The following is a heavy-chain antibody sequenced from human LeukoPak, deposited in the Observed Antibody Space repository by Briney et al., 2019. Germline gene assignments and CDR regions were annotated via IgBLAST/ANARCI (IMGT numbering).Heavy chain of an antibody. J-gene: IGHJ4*02. V-gene: IGHV3-74*01. CDR1: GFTFSDYW. CDR3: AKELDTMFFDY. D-gene: IGHD3-10*02. Sequence: GGSLRLSCAASGFTFSDYWIHWVRQAPGKGLVWVSRINTDGSITNYADSVKGRFSISRDNAKNTLYLQMNSLTTDDTAFYFCAKELDTMFFDYWGQGALVTVSS. CDR2: INTDGSIT.